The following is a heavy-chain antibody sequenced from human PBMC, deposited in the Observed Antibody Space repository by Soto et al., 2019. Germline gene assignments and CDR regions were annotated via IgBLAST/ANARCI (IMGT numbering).Heavy chain of an antibody. D-gene: IGHD2-15*01. Sequence: GGSLRLSCAASGSTFSGYAMSWVRQAPGKGLEWVSTIGTSGSNSYYPDSVKGRFTISRDNSKNTLYLQMNSLRAEDTAVYYSAKRGVVGAARYLDYWGRGTVVTVSS. V-gene: IGHV3-23*01. CDR2: IGTSGSNS. J-gene: IGHJ4*02. CDR3: AKRGVVGAARYLDY. CDR1: GSTFSGYA.